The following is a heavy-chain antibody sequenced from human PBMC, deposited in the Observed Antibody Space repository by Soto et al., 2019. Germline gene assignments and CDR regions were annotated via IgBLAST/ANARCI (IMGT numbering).Heavy chain of an antibody. CDR1: GFSFTNYW. CDR2: IYPSDSDS. Sequence: GESLKISCQGSGFSFTNYWIAWVRRMPGKGLEWMGIIYPSDSDSRYSPSFQGQVTFSADKSINTAYLQWSSLKASDTAMYYCAGAESHYYYGLDVWGQGTTVTVSS. J-gene: IGHJ6*02. CDR3: AGAESHYYYGLDV. V-gene: IGHV5-51*01.